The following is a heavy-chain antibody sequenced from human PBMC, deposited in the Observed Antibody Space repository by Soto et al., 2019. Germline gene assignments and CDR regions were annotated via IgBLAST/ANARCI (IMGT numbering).Heavy chain of an antibody. Sequence: PGGSLRLSCAASGFTFSSYSMSWVRQAPGKGLEWVSGFRTSGDGGTTYYADSVKGRFTISRDNSKNMLFLQMNSLRAEDTAIYYCAKKVNSGPGSQYFDYWGQGTLGTAPQ. J-gene: IGHJ4*02. D-gene: IGHD3-10*01. CDR1: GFTFSSYS. V-gene: IGHV3-23*01. CDR2: FRTSGDGGTT. CDR3: AKKVNSGPGSQYFDY.